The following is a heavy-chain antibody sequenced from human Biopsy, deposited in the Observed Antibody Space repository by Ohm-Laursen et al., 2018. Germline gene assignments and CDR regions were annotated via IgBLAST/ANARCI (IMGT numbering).Heavy chain of an antibody. D-gene: IGHD2-15*01. CDR2: IYAGATT. CDR3: ARGSGSGFYFDQ. CDR1: EFTVRTNS. Sequence: LSLTCAASEFTVRTNSLSWVRLAPGKGLEWVSVIYAGATTYYPDSVKGRFTISRDNSRNTVYLQMDSLRGEDTAVYFCARGSGSGFYFDQWGQGTLVTVSS. J-gene: IGHJ4*02. V-gene: IGHV3-66*01.